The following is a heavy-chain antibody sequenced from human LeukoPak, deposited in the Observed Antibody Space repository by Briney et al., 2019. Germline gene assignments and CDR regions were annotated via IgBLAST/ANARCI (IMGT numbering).Heavy chain of an antibody. D-gene: IGHD4-11*01. CDR3: AGKARLLTTLGY. J-gene: IGHJ4*02. V-gene: IGHV1-8*01. Sequence: ASAKVSCKASGYTFTSYDINWVPQATGQRLEWRGWMNPHSGNTGYAQKSQGRVTMTRNTSISTAYMELSRLRSEDTALYYCAGKARLLTTLGYWGQGTLVTVSS. CDR2: MNPHSGNT. CDR1: GYTFTSYD.